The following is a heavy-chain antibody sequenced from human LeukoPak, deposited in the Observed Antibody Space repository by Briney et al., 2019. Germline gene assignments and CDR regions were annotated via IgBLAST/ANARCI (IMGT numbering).Heavy chain of an antibody. CDR2: IRSKAYGGTT. V-gene: IGHV3-49*04. J-gene: IGHJ4*02. CDR1: GFTFSSYA. Sequence: PGGSLRLSCAASGFTFSSYAMSWVRQAPGKGLEWVGFIRSKAYGGTTEYAASVKGRFTISRDDSKSIAYLQMNSLKTEDTAVYYCTREPPYYWGQGTLVTVSS. CDR3: TREPPYY.